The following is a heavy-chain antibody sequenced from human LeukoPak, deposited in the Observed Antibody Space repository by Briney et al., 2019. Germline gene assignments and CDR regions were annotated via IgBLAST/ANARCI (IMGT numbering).Heavy chain of an antibody. J-gene: IGHJ4*02. V-gene: IGHV4-39*01. Sequence: SETLSHTCTVSGGSISSSSYYWGWIRQPPGKGLEWIGSIYYSGSTYYNPSLKSRVTISVDTSKNQFSLKLSSVTAADTAVYYCARFGRESYYFDYWGQGTLVTVSS. CDR2: IYYSGST. CDR1: GGSISSSSYY. CDR3: ARFGRESYYFDY. D-gene: IGHD3-16*01.